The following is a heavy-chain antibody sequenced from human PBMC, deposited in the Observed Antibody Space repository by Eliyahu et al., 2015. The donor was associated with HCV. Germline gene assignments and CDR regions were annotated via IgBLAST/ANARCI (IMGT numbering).Heavy chain of an antibody. D-gene: IGHD3-10*01. CDR2: ISGSGGST. Sequence: EVQLLESGGGLVQPGGSLRLSCAASGFTFSSYAMSWVRQAPGKGLEWVSAISGSGGSTYYADSVKGRFTISRDNSKNTLYLQMNSLRAEDTAVYYCAKGDYYGSGSYYPFSMDVWGKGTAVTVSS. CDR1: GFTFSSYA. CDR3: AKGDYYGSGSYYPFSMDV. J-gene: IGHJ6*03. V-gene: IGHV3-23*01.